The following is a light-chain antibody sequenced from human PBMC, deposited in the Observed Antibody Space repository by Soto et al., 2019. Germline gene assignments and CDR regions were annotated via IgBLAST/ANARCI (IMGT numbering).Light chain of an antibody. J-gene: IGLJ3*02. CDR1: SGSIASNY. CDR3: QSYAANNLV. Sequence: NFMLTQPHSVSESPGKTVIISCTRSSGSIASNYVQWYQQRPGSSPTTVIYEDNQRPSGVPDRFSASIDTSSNSASLTFSRLEAEDEDDYYCQSYAANNLVFGGGTKLTVL. CDR2: EDN. V-gene: IGLV6-57*01.